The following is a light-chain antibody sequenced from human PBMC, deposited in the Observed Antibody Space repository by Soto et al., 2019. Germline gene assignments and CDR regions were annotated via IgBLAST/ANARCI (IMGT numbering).Light chain of an antibody. V-gene: IGKV3-20*01. Sequence: EIVLTQSPGTLSLSPGERATLSCRASQSVSSSYLAWYQQKPGQAPRLLIYGASSRATGIPDRFSGSGSGTDFTLTISRLEPEYFAVYYCQQYGSSPFTFGSGTKVDIK. J-gene: IGKJ3*01. CDR3: QQYGSSPFT. CDR1: QSVSSSY. CDR2: GAS.